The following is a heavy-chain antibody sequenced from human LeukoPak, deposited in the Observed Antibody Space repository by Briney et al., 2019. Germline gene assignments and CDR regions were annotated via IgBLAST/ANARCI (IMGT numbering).Heavy chain of an antibody. J-gene: IGHJ4*02. V-gene: IGHV3-7*01. D-gene: IGHD5-12*01. CDR3: AKEGGGYRLFEF. Sequence: GGSLRLSCAASQFTFSSYWMNWVRQAPGKGLEWVANIKQDGSEKYYVDSVKGRFTISRDNAKNSLYLQMNSLRAEDTAVYYCAKEGGGYRLFEFWGQGTLVTVSS. CDR2: IKQDGSEK. CDR1: QFTFSSYW.